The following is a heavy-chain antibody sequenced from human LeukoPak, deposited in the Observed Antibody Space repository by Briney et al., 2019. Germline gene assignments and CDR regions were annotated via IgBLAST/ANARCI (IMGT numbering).Heavy chain of an antibody. CDR1: GYSFTGYY. D-gene: IGHD3-10*01. CDR2: INPNSGGT. J-gene: IGHJ5*02. V-gene: IGHV1-2*02. Sequence: ASVKVSCKASGYSFTGYYMYWVRQAPGQGLEWMGWINPNSGGTNFAQKFQGRVTMTRDTSISTAYMEPSRMRSDDTAVYYCARGTPYGSGSYYWSWGQGTLVTVSS. CDR3: ARGTPYGSGSYYWS.